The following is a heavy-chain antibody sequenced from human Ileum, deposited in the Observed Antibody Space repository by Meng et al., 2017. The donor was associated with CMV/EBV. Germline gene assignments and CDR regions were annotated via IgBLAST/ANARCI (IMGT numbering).Heavy chain of an antibody. D-gene: IGHD7-27*01. CDR3: ARENWVYDY. CDR2: INLNSGVI. Sequence: QVQLVQSGAEVRQPGASVKVSCKASGYTFTRHYMHWVRQAPGRGLEWVGCINLNSGVIDFAQKFQGRITLTRDTSITTAYMELTRLIYDDTAVYYCARENWVYDYWGQGTLVTVSS. CDR1: GYTFTRHY. J-gene: IGHJ4*02. V-gene: IGHV1-2*02.